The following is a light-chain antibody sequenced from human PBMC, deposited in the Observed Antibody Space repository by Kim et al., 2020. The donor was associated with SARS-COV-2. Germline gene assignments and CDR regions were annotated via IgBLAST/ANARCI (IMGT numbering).Light chain of an antibody. CDR3: QQYDNLPLT. CDR1: QDISNY. V-gene: IGKV1-33*01. CDR2: DAS. Sequence: ASGGDRVTITCQASQDISNYFNWNQQKPGKAPNLLICDASNLETGFPSMFSGSGSGTDFTFTISILHPEDIASYYCQQYDNLPLTFGGGTKVDIK. J-gene: IGKJ4*01.